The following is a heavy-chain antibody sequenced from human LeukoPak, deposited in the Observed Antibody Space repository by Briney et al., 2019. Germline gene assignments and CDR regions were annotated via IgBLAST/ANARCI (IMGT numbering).Heavy chain of an antibody. J-gene: IGHJ6*03. Sequence: PGGSLRLSCAASGLTLSSYSMNWVRRAPGKGLEWVSSIPTSSNYIYYADSVKGRFTISRDNAKSSLYLQMNSLRAEDTAVYYCARENYGDYYYYYYMDVWGKGTTVTVSS. CDR2: IPTSSNYI. D-gene: IGHD4-17*01. V-gene: IGHV3-21*01. CDR1: GLTLSSYS. CDR3: ARENYGDYYYYYYMDV.